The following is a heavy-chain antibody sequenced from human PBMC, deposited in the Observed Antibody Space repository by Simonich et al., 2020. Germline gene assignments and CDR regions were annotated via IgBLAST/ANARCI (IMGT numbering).Heavy chain of an antibody. V-gene: IGHV5-51*01. D-gene: IGHD3-3*01. Sequence: EVQLVQSGAEVKKPGESLKISCKGSGYSFTSYWIGWVRQMPGNGLEWMRSIYPVDSDTRYSPSFQGKVPISAAKSISTAYLQWSSLKSSDTAMYYCVRQGDVLQFLEWSSWGQGTLVTVSS. J-gene: IGHJ5*02. CDR1: GYSFTSYW. CDR3: VRQGDVLQFLEWSS. CDR2: IYPVDSDT.